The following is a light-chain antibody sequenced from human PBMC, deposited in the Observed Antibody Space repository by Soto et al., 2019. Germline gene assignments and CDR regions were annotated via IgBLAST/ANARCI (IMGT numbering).Light chain of an antibody. CDR3: QQYDVWRT. V-gene: IGKV3-15*01. Sequence: EIVMTQFPATLSVSPGERAALSCRAAKSIGTNLAWYQQKPGQAPRLLIYGASTRAAGIPDRFSGSGSGTEFSLTISSLQSEDLGLYYCQQYDVWRTFGQGTKVDIK. CDR2: GAS. J-gene: IGKJ1*01. CDR1: KSIGTN.